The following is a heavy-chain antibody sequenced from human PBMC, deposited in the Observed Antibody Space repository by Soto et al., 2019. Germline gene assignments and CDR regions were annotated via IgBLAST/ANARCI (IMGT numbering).Heavy chain of an antibody. CDR2: ISGSGGTT. CDR1: GFTFSSYA. V-gene: IGHV3-23*01. D-gene: IGHD6-13*01. J-gene: IGHJ4*02. Sequence: EVQLLESGGGLVQPGGSLRLSCAASGFTFSSYAMSWVRQAPGKGLEWVSSISGSGGTTYYADAVKGRFTISRDNSKNTLYLQMNSLRAEDTALYYCAKNRGSSSWYHGDYWGQGTLVTVSS. CDR3: AKNRGSSSWYHGDY.